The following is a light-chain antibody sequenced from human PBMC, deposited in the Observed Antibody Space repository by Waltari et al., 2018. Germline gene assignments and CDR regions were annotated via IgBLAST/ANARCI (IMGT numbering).Light chain of an antibody. V-gene: IGKV3-20*01. Sequence: EIVLTQSPGTLSLSSGERATLSCRTSQSISKYLAWYQQKPGQAPRLLISHASSRATGIPDRFSGSGSGTDFSLTISRLEPEDCAVYYCQHYVTLPVTFGQGTKVEIK. CDR1: QSISKY. CDR2: HAS. J-gene: IGKJ1*01. CDR3: QHYVTLPVT.